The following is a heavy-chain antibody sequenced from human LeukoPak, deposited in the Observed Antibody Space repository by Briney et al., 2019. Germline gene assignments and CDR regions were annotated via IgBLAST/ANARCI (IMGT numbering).Heavy chain of an antibody. Sequence: SSETLSLTCTVSGGSISSYYWSWIRQPPGKGLEWIGYIYYSGSTNYNPSLKSRVTISVDTSKNQFSLKLSSVTAADTAVYYCARQGRGYCSGGSCYLRTDAFDIWGQGTMVTVSS. CDR3: ARQGRGYCSGGSCYLRTDAFDI. CDR2: IYYSGST. V-gene: IGHV4-59*08. D-gene: IGHD2-15*01. CDR1: GGSISSYY. J-gene: IGHJ3*02.